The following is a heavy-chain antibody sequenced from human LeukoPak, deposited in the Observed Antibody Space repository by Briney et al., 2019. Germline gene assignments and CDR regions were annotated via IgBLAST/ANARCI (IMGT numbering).Heavy chain of an antibody. J-gene: IGHJ5*02. CDR2: IYYSGGT. Sequence: SETLSLTCTVSGGSISSHYWSWIRQPPGKGLEWIGYIYYSGGTNYNPSLKSRVTISVDTSKNQFSLKLSSVTAADTAVYYCARVMVIPSSSWYNWFDPWGQGTLVTVSS. CDR3: ARVMVIPSSSWYNWFDP. D-gene: IGHD6-13*01. V-gene: IGHV4-59*11. CDR1: GGSISSHY.